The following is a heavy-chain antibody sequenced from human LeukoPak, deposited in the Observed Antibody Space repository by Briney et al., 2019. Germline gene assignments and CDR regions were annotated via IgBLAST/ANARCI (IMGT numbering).Heavy chain of an antibody. CDR1: GYRFTNYW. D-gene: IGHD6-13*01. CDR3: ARVGIAAESGDAFDV. J-gene: IGHJ3*01. CDR2: IYPGDSDT. Sequence: GESLKISCKGSGYRFTNYWIGWVRQMPGKGLEWMGIIYPGDSDTRYSPSFQGQVTISVDKSISTAHLQWSSLKASDTAMYYCARVGIAAESGDAFDVWGQGTMVTVSS. V-gene: IGHV5-51*01.